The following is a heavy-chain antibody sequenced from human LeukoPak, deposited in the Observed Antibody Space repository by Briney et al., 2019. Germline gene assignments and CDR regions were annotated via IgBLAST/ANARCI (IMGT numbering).Heavy chain of an antibody. CDR3: AKNQNNVMRYYFDY. CDR1: GFTFSSYA. J-gene: IGHJ4*02. D-gene: IGHD1-14*01. V-gene: IGHV3-23*01. CDR2: ISGSGGST. Sequence: GGSLRLSCAASGFTFSSYAMSWVRQAPGKGLEWVSAISGSGGSTYCADSVKGRFTISRDNSKNTLYLQMNSLRAEDTAVYYCAKNQNNVMRYYFDYWGQGTLVTVSS.